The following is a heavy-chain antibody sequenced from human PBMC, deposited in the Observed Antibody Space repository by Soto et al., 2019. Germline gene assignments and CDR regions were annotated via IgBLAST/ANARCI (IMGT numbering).Heavy chain of an antibody. CDR2: ISGSGGST. D-gene: IGHD5-18*01. CDR1: GFTFSSYA. Sequence: GGSLRLSCSASGFTFSSYAMIWFRQAPGKGLEWVSAISGSGGSTYYADSVKGRFTISRYNSKNTLYLQMNSLRAEDTAVYYCAKITTPDIQLHYGMDVWGHGTTVTVSS. V-gene: IGHV3-23*01. CDR3: AKITTPDIQLHYGMDV. J-gene: IGHJ6*02.